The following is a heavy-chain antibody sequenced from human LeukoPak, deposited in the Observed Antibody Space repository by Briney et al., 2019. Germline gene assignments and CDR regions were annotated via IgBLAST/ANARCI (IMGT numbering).Heavy chain of an antibody. CDR3: AKRGNSWDLFDY. J-gene: IGHJ4*02. CDR2: IGGSVGSM. Sequence: GGSLRLSCAASGLTFSSHWMHWVRQAPGKGLEWVSNIGGSVGSMFYAASVKGRFAISRDNSKNTLFLQMNNLRVEDTAVYYCAKRGNSWDLFDYWGQGTLVTVSS. CDR1: GLTFSSHW. V-gene: IGHV3-23*01. D-gene: IGHD6-13*01.